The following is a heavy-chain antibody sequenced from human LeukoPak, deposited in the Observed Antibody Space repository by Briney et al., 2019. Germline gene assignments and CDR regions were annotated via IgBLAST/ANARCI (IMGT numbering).Heavy chain of an antibody. CDR1: GGSFSGYY. CDR2: INHSGST. CDR3: ARGRYCSSTSCYRQRTYYFDY. D-gene: IGHD2-2*01. J-gene: IGHJ4*02. Sequence: SETLSLTCAVYGGSFSGYYWSWIRQPPGKGLEWIGEINHSGSTNYNPSLKSRVTISVDTSKNQFSLKLSSVTAADTAVYYCARGRYCSSTSCYRQRTYYFDYWGQGTLVTVSS. V-gene: IGHV4-34*01.